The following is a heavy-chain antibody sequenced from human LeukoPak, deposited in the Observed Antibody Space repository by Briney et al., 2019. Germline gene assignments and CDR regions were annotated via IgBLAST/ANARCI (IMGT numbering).Heavy chain of an antibody. D-gene: IGHD6-13*01. CDR3: ARDLSSSWVWFDP. CDR2: IHHSGRT. V-gene: IGHV4-4*02. Sequence: PSETLSLTCAVSGGSISSNDWWSWVRQPPGRGLEWIGEIHHSGRTNYNPSLESRVTISVDKSRDEFSLKLKSVTAADTAVYYCARDLSSSWVWFDPWGQGTLVTVSS. CDR1: GGSISSNDW. J-gene: IGHJ5*02.